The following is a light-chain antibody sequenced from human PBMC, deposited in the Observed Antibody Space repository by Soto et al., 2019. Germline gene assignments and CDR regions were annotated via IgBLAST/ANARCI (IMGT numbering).Light chain of an antibody. Sequence: QSVLTQPPSTSGAPGQMVTISCSGDNSNIGTNTVNWYRQVPGAAPQLLIYNNNQRPSGISGRFSGSKSGTSASLAISGLQSDDEADYYCAAWDDSLRGRLFGVGTKVTVL. J-gene: IGLJ2*01. CDR1: NSNIGTNT. CDR2: NNN. V-gene: IGLV1-44*01. CDR3: AAWDDSLRGRL.